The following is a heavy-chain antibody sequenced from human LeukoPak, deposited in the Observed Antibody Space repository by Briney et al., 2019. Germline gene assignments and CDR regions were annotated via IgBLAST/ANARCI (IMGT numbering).Heavy chain of an antibody. CDR3: AKAHTYYDFWSGIDY. CDR1: GLTVTKNY. Sequence: GGSLRLSCVVSGLTVTKNYISWVRQAPGKGLEWVSLLYTGETTFYADSVKGRFTISRDNSKNTLYLQMNSLRAEDTAVYYCAKAHTYYDFWSGIDYWGQGTLVTVSS. CDR2: LYTGETT. V-gene: IGHV3-66*01. D-gene: IGHD3-3*01. J-gene: IGHJ4*02.